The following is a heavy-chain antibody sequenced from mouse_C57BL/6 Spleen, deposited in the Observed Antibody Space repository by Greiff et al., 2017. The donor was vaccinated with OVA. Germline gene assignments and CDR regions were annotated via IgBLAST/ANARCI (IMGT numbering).Heavy chain of an antibody. CDR2: IDPSDSYT. Sequence: QVQLQQPGAELVKPGASVKLSCKASGYTFTSYWMQWVKQRPGPGLEWIGEIDPSDSYTNYNQKFKGKATLTVDTSSSTAYMQLSSLTSEDSAVYYCARWDGAMDYWGQGTSVTVSS. J-gene: IGHJ4*01. V-gene: IGHV1-50*01. CDR1: GYTFTSYW. D-gene: IGHD2-3*01. CDR3: ARWDGAMDY.